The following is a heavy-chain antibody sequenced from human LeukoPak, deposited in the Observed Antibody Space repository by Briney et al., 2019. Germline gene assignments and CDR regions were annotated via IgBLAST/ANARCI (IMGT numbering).Heavy chain of an antibody. CDR1: GFTFSSYW. CDR3: ARFSQLGTLDYFDY. V-gene: IGHV3-7*01. D-gene: IGHD7-27*01. CDR2: IKQDGSEK. J-gene: IGHJ4*02. Sequence: GGSLRLSCAASGFTFSSYWMSWVRQAPGKGLEWVANIKQDGSEKYYVDSVKGRFTVSRDNAKNSLYLQMNSLRAEDTAVYYCARFSQLGTLDYFDYWGQGTLVTVSS.